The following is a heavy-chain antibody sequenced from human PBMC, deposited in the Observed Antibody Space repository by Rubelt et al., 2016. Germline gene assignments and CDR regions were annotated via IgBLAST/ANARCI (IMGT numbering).Heavy chain of an antibody. J-gene: IGHJ4*02. CDR1: GYTFTSYG. Sequence: QVQLVQSGAEVKKPGASVKVSCKASGYTFTSYGINWVRQATGQGLEWMGWMNPNSGNTGWDWRFQGIGTRTRNTSIRTAYMELSSLRSEDTAVYYCARGWVAAAGPPDYWGQGTLVTVSS. V-gene: IGHV1-8*02. CDR3: ARGWVAAAGPPDY. D-gene: IGHD6-13*01. CDR2: MNPNSGNT.